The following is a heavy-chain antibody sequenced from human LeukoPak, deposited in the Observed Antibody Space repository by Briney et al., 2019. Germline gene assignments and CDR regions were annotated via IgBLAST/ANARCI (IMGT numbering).Heavy chain of an antibody. D-gene: IGHD3-3*01. CDR2: ISAYNGNT. CDR3: ARVRDYYDFWSGYYAD. V-gene: IGHV1-18*01. Sequence: ASVTVSCKASGGTFTSYAITWVRQAPGQGLEWMGWISAYNGNTNYTQKLQGRVTMTTETSTSSAYMELRSLRSDDTGVYYCARVRDYYDFWSGYYADWGQGTLVTVSS. J-gene: IGHJ4*02. CDR1: GGTFTSYA.